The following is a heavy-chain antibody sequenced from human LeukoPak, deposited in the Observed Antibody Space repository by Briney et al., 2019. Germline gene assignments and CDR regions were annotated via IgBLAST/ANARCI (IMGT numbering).Heavy chain of an antibody. CDR2: ISYDGSNK. CDR3: AKQSGADRGHLDF. D-gene: IGHD4/OR15-4a*01. CDR1: GFTFSSYG. J-gene: IGHJ4*02. Sequence: GGSLRLSCAASGFTFSSYGMHWVRQAPGKGLEWVAIISYDGSNKYYADSVKGRCTISRDNSKNTLYLQMNSLRPEDTAVYYCAKQSGADRGHLDFWGQGTLVTVSS. V-gene: IGHV3-30*18.